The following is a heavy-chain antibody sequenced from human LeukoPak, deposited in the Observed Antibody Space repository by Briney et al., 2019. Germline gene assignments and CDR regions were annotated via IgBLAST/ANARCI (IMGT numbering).Heavy chain of an antibody. CDR2: INHSGST. J-gene: IGHJ3*02. V-gene: IGHV4-34*01. CDR1: GGSFSGYY. D-gene: IGHD6-19*01. Sequence: PSETLSLTCAVYGGSFSGYYWSWIRQPPGKGLEWIGEINHSGSTNYNPSLKSRVTISVDTSKNQFSLQLSSVTAADTAVYYCARRAGGWYSLDAFDIWGQGTMVTVSS. CDR3: ARRAGGWYSLDAFDI.